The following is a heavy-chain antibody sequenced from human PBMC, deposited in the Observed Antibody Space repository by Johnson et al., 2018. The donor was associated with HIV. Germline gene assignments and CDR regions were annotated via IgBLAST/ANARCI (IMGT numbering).Heavy chain of an antibody. CDR1: GFTVSSNY. CDR3: ALSYSLDAFDI. CDR2: INWNGGSI. J-gene: IGHJ3*02. D-gene: IGHD2-21*01. V-gene: IGHV3-20*04. Sequence: VQLVESGGGLVQSGGSLRLSCAASGFTVSSNYMSWVRQAPGKGLEWVSGINWNGGSIGYADSVKGRFTISRDNAKNSLYLQMNSLKTEDTAVYYCALSYSLDAFDIWGQGTMVTVSS.